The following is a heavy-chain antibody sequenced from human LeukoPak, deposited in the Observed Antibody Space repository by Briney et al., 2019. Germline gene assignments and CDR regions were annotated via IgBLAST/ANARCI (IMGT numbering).Heavy chain of an antibody. J-gene: IGHJ4*02. CDR1: GGSFSGYY. CDR2: INHSGST. V-gene: IGHV4-34*01. CDR3: ARGYSYDYFY. D-gene: IGHD5-18*01. Sequence: KPSETLSLTCAVYGGSFSGYYWSWIRQPPGKGLEWIGEINHSGSTNYNPSLKSRVTISVDTSKNQFSLKLSSVTAADTAVYYCARGYSYDYFYWGQGTLVTVSS.